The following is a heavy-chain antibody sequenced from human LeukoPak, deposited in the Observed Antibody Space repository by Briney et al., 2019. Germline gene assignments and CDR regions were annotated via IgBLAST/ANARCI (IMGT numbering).Heavy chain of an antibody. V-gene: IGHV4-39*01. D-gene: IGHD1-26*01. CDR3: ARHQSGSYPPYSMDV. Sequence: SETLSLTCTVSGGSISSGSFYWGWIRQPPGKGLEWIGSIFYSGSTYYNPSLKSRVTISVDTSRNHFSLELSSVTAADTAVYYCARHQSGSYPPYSMDVWGKGTTVIVPS. CDR2: IFYSGST. J-gene: IGHJ6*03. CDR1: GGSISSGSFY.